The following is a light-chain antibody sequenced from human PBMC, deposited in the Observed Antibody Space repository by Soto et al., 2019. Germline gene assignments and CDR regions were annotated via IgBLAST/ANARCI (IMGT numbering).Light chain of an antibody. J-gene: IGLJ2*01. V-gene: IGLV2-8*01. CDR1: SSDVGGYND. Sequence: QSALTQPPSASGSPGQSVTISCTGTSSDVGGYNDVSWYQQHPGKAPKLMIYEVSQPPSGVPDRFSGSKSGNTASLTVAGLQAEDEADYYCSSYAGSNNLVFGGGTKLTVL. CDR2: EVS. CDR3: SSYAGSNNLV.